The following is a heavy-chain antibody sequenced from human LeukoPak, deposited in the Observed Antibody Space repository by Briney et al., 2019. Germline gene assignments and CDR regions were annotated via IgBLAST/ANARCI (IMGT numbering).Heavy chain of an antibody. Sequence: SETLSLTCTVSRASISSNYWNWIRQPAGKGLEWIGRIYTGGTTTYNPSLKSRVIMSVDTSKNQFSLKLSSVTAADTAVYYCTRATTGTYYYFANWGQGTLVTVSS. J-gene: IGHJ4*02. CDR1: RASISSNY. D-gene: IGHD3-22*01. CDR2: IYTGGTT. V-gene: IGHV4-4*07. CDR3: TRATTGTYYYFAN.